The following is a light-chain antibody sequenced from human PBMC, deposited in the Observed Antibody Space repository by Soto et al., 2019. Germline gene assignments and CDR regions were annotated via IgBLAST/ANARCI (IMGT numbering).Light chain of an antibody. CDR3: CVYVGARSYV. Sequence: QSLPAQPCPGSESPGQSINISCPDTNNLVYWYQQHPGKAPKVLIYEVSSRPSGVSYRFSCFFSGRTASATLPGPQAEDESHYFCCVYVGARSYVFGPGNKVTV. J-gene: IGLJ1*01. V-gene: IGLV2-23*02. CDR1: NNL. CDR2: EVS.